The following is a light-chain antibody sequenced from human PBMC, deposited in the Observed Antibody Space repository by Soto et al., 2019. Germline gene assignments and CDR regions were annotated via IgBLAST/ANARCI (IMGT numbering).Light chain of an antibody. J-gene: IGLJ1*01. Sequence: QSALTQPASVSGSPGQSITISCTGTSSDIGDYNYVSWYQQHPGKAPKLMIYVVSNRPSGVSDRFSGSKSGNTASLTVSGLQAEDEADYYCSSYTSSSTSYVFGTGTKLTVL. CDR3: SSYTSSSTSYV. CDR2: VVS. CDR1: SSDIGDYNY. V-gene: IGLV2-14*01.